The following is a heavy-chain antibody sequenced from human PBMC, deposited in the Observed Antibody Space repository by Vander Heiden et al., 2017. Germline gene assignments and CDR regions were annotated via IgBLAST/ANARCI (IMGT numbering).Heavy chain of an antibody. D-gene: IGHD2-2*02. CDR2: IIPIFGTA. V-gene: IGHV1-69*01. J-gene: IGHJ5*02. Sequence: QVQLVQSGAEVKKPGSSVKVSCTASGGTFSSYAISWVRQAPGQGLEWMGGIIPIFGTANYAQKFQGRVTITADESTSTAYMELSSLRSEDTAVYYCASGAYCSSTSCYRGDNWFDPWGQGTLVTVSS. CDR1: GGTFSSYA. CDR3: ASGAYCSSTSCYRGDNWFDP.